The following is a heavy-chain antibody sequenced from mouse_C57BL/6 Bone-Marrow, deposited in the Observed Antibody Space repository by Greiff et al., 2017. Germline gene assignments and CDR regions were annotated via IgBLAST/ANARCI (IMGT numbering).Heavy chain of an antibody. J-gene: IGHJ4*01. D-gene: IGHD1-1*01. CDR2: IRRKSNNYAT. Sequence: EVKVVESGGGLVQPKGSLKLSCAASGFSFNTYAMNWVRQAPGQGLEWVARIRRKSNNYATYYADSVKDRFTISRDDSESMLYLQMNNLKTEDTAMYYCVRPTFYYYVSSLYAMDYWGQGTSVTVSS. V-gene: IGHV10-1*01. CDR1: GFSFNTYA. CDR3: VRPTFYYYVSSLYAMDY.